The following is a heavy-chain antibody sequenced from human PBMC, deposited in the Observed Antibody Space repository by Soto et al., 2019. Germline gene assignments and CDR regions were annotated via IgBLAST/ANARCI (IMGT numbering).Heavy chain of an antibody. CDR3: ARDPTGYCSGGSCYGLLDY. D-gene: IGHD2-15*01. Sequence: GGSLRLSCAASGFTFSSYAMHWVRQAPGKGLEWVAVISYDGSNKYYADSVKGRFTISRDNSKNTLYLQMNSLRAEDTAVYYCARDPTGYCSGGSCYGLLDYWGQGTLVTVSS. CDR1: GFTFSSYA. V-gene: IGHV3-30-3*01. CDR2: ISYDGSNK. J-gene: IGHJ4*02.